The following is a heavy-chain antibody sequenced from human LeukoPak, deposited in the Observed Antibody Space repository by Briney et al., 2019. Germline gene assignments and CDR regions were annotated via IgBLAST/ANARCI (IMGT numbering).Heavy chain of an antibody. D-gene: IGHD3-10*01. CDR2: IYYSGST. V-gene: IGHV4-59*12. CDR3: ARGPGVGPYYYGSGSLPYYFDY. Sequence: KTSETLSLTCTVSGGSISSYYWSWIRQPPGKGLEWIGYIYYSGSTYYNPSLKSRVTISVDRSKNQFSLKLSSVTAADTAVYYCARGPGVGPYYYGSGSLPYYFDYWGQGTLVTVSS. J-gene: IGHJ4*02. CDR1: GGSISSYY.